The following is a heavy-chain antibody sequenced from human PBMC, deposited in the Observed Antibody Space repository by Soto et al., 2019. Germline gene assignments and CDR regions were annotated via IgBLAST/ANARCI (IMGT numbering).Heavy chain of an antibody. J-gene: IGHJ6*02. V-gene: IGHV4-4*02. Sequence: SETLSLTCAVSGSSISSSNWWSWVRQPPGKGLEWIGEIYHSGSTNYNPSLKSRVTISVDKSKNQFSLKLSSVTAADTAVYYCARDLKDNYGDYESDYYYGMDVWGQGTTVTVSS. D-gene: IGHD4-17*01. CDR1: GSSISSSNW. CDR2: IYHSGST. CDR3: ARDLKDNYGDYESDYYYGMDV.